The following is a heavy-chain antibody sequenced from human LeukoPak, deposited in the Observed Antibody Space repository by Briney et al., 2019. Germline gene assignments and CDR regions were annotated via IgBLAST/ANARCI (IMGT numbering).Heavy chain of an antibody. Sequence: GGSLRLSCAASGFTFSNAWMSWVRQAPGKGLEWDGRIKSKTDGGTTDYAAPVKGRFTISRDDSKNTLYLQMNSLKTEDTAVYYCTTDAPISIYSYGTTNWFDPWGQGTLVTVSS. J-gene: IGHJ5*02. CDR3: TTDAPISIYSYGTTNWFDP. V-gene: IGHV3-15*01. D-gene: IGHD5-18*01. CDR2: IKSKTDGGTT. CDR1: GFTFSNAW.